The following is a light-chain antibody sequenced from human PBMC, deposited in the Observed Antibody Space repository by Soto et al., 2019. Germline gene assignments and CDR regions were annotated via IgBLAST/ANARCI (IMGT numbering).Light chain of an antibody. J-gene: IGLJ2*01. CDR3: AAWDDILNGTYVV. CDR2: SNN. V-gene: IGLV1-44*01. Sequence: QSVLTQPPSASGTTRQRVTISCSGRSSNIGSNTLNWYQQLPRTALKLLIYSNNQRPSGVPDRFSGSKSGTSAFLANSGLQTEDEADYYCAAWDDILNGTYVVFGGGTKLTVL. CDR1: SSNIGSNT.